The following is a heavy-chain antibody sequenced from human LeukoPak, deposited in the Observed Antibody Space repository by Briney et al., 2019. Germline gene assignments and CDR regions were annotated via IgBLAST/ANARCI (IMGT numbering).Heavy chain of an antibody. D-gene: IGHD3-9*01. Sequence: SVKVSCKASGGTFSSYAISWVRQAPGQGLEWMGGIIPIFGRTNYAQKFQGRVTMTRDTSISTAYMELSRLRSDDTAVYYCARDEYDILTGYYNPPNWFDPWGQGTLVTVSS. CDR1: GGTFSSYA. CDR2: IIPIFGRT. V-gene: IGHV1-69*05. J-gene: IGHJ5*02. CDR3: ARDEYDILTGYYNPPNWFDP.